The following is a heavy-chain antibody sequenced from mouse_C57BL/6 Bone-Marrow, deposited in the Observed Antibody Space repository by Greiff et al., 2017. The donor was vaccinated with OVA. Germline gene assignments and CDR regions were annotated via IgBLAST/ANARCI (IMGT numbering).Heavy chain of an antibody. CDR1: GYTFTSYW. V-gene: IGHV1-50*01. CDR2: IDPSDSYT. J-gene: IGHJ1*03. CDR3: ARGGTVADWYFDV. D-gene: IGHD1-1*01. Sequence: QVQLQQPGAELVKPGASVKLSCKASGYTFTSYWMQWVKQRPGQGLEWIGEIDPSDSYTNYNQKFKGKATLTVDTSSSTAYMQLSSLTSEDSAVYYCARGGTVADWYFDVWGTGTTVTVSS.